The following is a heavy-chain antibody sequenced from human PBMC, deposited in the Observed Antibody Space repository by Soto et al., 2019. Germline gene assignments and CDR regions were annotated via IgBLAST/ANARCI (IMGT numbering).Heavy chain of an antibody. CDR3: AILPTHPFGSGYPPPYYYMDV. D-gene: IGHD3-3*01. CDR2: INPSGGST. Sequence: ASVKVSCKASGYTFTSYYMHWVRQAPGQGLEWMGIINPSGGSTSYAQKFQGRVTMTRDTSTSTVYMELSSLRSEDTAVYYCAILPTHPFGSGYPPPYYYMDVWGKGTTVTVSS. CDR1: GYTFTSYY. V-gene: IGHV1-46*01. J-gene: IGHJ6*03.